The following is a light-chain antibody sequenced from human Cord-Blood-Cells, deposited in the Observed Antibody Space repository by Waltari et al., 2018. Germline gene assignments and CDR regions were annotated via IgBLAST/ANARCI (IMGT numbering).Light chain of an antibody. J-gene: IGKJ4*01. Sequence: EIVLTQSPGTLSLSPGERATLPCRASQSVSSSYLAWYQQKPGQAPRLLIYGASSRATGIPYRFSGSGSGTDFTLTISRLEPEDFAVYYCQQYGSSPLTFGGGTKVEIK. CDR3: QQYGSSPLT. CDR1: QSVSSSY. V-gene: IGKV3-20*01. CDR2: GAS.